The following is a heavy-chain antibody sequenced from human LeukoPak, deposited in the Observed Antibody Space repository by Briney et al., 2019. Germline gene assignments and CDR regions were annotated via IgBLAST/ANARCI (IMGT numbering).Heavy chain of an antibody. D-gene: IGHD4-17*01. V-gene: IGHV3-30*02. J-gene: IGHJ4*02. CDR1: GFTFSSYG. Sequence: GGSLRLSCAASGFTFSSYGMHWVRQAPGKGLEWVAFIRYDGSNKYYADSVKGRFTISRDNSKNTLYLQMDSLRAEDTAVYYCATPPTVTRNYWGQGTLVTVSS. CDR3: ATPPTVTRNY. CDR2: IRYDGSNK.